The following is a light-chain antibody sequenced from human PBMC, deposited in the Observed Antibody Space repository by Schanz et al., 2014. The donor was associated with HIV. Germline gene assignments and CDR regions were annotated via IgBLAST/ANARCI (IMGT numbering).Light chain of an antibody. CDR2: DVT. V-gene: IGLV2-14*03. Sequence: QSALTQPASVSGSPGQSITISCTGTSSDVGGYNYVSWYQQLPGEAPRLIIYDVTSRPSGVSARFSASRFGDTASLTISGLQAEDEADYYCSTYTGSNTWVFGGGTKLTVL. CDR1: SSDVGGYNY. CDR3: STYTGSNTWV. J-gene: IGLJ3*02.